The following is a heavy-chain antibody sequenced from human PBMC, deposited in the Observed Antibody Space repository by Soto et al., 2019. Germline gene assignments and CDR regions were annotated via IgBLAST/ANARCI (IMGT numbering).Heavy chain of an antibody. CDR2: INGGGGST. CDR3: ANVAHTSNGYWFDP. Sequence: EVQLLESGGGLVQPGGSLRLSCAASGFTFSTYAMSWVRQAPGKGLEWVSGINGGGGSTYYADSVKGRFTISRDNSKSTLYLQMNSLRAEDTAVYYCANVAHTSNGYWFDPWGQGTLVTVSS. D-gene: IGHD2-2*01. V-gene: IGHV3-23*01. J-gene: IGHJ5*02. CDR1: GFTFSTYA.